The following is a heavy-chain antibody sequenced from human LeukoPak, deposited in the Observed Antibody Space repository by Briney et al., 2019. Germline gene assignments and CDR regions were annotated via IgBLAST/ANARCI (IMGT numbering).Heavy chain of an antibody. CDR1: GFTFGRYW. D-gene: IGHD4-11*01. Sequence: QPGGSLRLSCADSGFTFGRYWMGWVRQAPGKGLQWVANIKTDGSEKYYVGSVKGRFTISRDNSKNTLYLQMNSLRAEDTAVYYCAKDDSRGYLEYWGQGTLVTVSS. CDR2: IKTDGSEK. CDR3: AKDDSRGYLEY. V-gene: IGHV3-7*01. J-gene: IGHJ4*02.